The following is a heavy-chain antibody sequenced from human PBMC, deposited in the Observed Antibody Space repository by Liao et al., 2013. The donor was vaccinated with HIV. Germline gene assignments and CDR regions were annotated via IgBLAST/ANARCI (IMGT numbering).Heavy chain of an antibody. V-gene: IGHV4-39*07. CDR3: ARGTMDDRLLEYRHFDL. J-gene: IGHJ2*01. CDR2: MYSSGRR. CDR1: GGSISSSSYY. Sequence: QVQLQESGPGLVKPSETLSLTCTVSGGSISSSSYYWGWIRQPPGKGLEWIGRMYSSGRRHSNPSLKSRVTLSMDTSKNEFSLKLSSVTAADTAVYYCARGTMDDRLLEYRHFDLWGRGTLVTVSS. D-gene: IGHD2/OR15-2a*01.